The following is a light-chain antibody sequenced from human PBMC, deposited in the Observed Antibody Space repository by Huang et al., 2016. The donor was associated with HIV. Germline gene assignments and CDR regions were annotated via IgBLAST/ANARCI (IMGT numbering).Light chain of an antibody. CDR1: QGINNY. Sequence: DIQMTQSPSSLSASVGNRVTITCQASQGINNYLNWYQQRPGKIPNLLSYNASNLEVGVPSRLSGSGSGSDFSFTISRVQSEDLGIYYCQQYEKVPYTFGQGTSLQIK. V-gene: IGKV1-33*01. J-gene: IGKJ2*01. CDR2: NAS. CDR3: QQYEKVPYT.